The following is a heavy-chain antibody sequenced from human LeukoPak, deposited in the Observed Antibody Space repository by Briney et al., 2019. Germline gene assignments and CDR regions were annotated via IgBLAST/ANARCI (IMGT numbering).Heavy chain of an antibody. D-gene: IGHD1-1*01. Sequence: GGSLRLSCTASGFPFIEYSVNWVRQAPGKGLEWISYIGIDSGNTKYADSVRGRFTISADKAKNSLYLQMNSLRVEDTAVYYCARDHNYAFDNWGQGTLVSVAS. CDR3: ARDHNYAFDN. V-gene: IGHV3-48*01. CDR2: IGIDSGNT. CDR1: GFPFIEYS. J-gene: IGHJ4*02.